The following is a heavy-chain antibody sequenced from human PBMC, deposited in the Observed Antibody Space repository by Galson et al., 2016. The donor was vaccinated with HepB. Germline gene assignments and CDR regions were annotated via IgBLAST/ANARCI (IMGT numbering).Heavy chain of an antibody. D-gene: IGHD3-9*01. V-gene: IGHV4-59*01. Sequence: SETLSLTCTVSGGSMSTYYWSWIRQPPGKGLEWIGYIYYSGSTNCNPSLTSRVTISVDTSKNQFSLKLSSVTAADTAVYFCARSALDYDISAGYYRPLAMDVWGQGTTVTVS. CDR3: ARSALDYDISAGYYRPLAMDV. CDR2: IYYSGST. J-gene: IGHJ6*02. CDR1: GGSMSTYY.